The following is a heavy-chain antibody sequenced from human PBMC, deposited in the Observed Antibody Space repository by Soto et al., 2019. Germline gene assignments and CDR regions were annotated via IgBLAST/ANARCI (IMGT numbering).Heavy chain of an antibody. V-gene: IGHV4-39*01. D-gene: IGHD3-10*01. CDR1: GGSISSSSYY. Sequence: SETLSLTCTVPGGSISSSSYYWGWIRQPPGKGLEWIGSIYYSGSTYYNPSLKSRVTISVDTSKNQFSLKLSSVTAADTAVYYCARQAGLDGSGRLEAHYYYYGMDVWGQGTTVTVSS. CDR2: IYYSGST. J-gene: IGHJ6*02. CDR3: ARQAGLDGSGRLEAHYYYYGMDV.